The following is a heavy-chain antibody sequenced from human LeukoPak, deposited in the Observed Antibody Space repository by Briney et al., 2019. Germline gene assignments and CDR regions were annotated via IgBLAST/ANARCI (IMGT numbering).Heavy chain of an antibody. V-gene: IGHV3-48*04. CDR1: GFTFSSYS. D-gene: IGHD3-9*01. CDR2: ISSSSSTI. Sequence: GGSLRLSCAASGFTFSSYSMNWVRQAPGKGLEWVSYISSSSSTIYYADSVKARFTISRDNAKNSLYLQMNSLRAEDTAVYYCAREDVISGGFYYYYGMDVWGQGTTVTVSS. CDR3: AREDVISGGFYYYYGMDV. J-gene: IGHJ6*02.